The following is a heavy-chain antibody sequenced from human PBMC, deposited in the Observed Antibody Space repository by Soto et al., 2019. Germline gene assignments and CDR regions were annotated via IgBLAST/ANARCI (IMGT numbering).Heavy chain of an antibody. CDR1: GFSCEDYA. D-gene: IGHD3-10*01. CDR3: AKDHYGSAIYGMDV. CDR2: IAWNSDII. Sequence: EVQLVESGGGLVQPGRSLRLSCAASGFSCEDYAMHWVRQAPGKGLECVSGIAWNSDIIGYADSVKGRFTISRDNGKNSLYLQMNSLRPEDTALYYCAKDHYGSAIYGMDVWGQGTTVTVSS. J-gene: IGHJ6*02. V-gene: IGHV3-9*01.